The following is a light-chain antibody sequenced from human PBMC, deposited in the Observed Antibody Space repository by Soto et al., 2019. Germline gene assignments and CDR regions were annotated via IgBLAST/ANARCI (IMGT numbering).Light chain of an antibody. V-gene: IGKV1-5*01. CDR1: QSISSW. CDR3: QQYNNYWT. Sequence: DIQMTQSLSTLSASVGDRVTITCRASQSISSWLAWYQQKPGKAPKLLIYDASSLESGVPSRFSGSGSATEFTLTISSLQPDDFATYYCQQYNNYWTFGQGTKVDIK. CDR2: DAS. J-gene: IGKJ1*01.